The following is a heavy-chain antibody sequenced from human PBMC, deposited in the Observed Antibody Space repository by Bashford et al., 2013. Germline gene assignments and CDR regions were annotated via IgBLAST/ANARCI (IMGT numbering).Heavy chain of an antibody. D-gene: IGHD3-9*01. CDR2: INHSGST. CDR3: AREVDTIFTRDY. J-gene: IGHJ4*02. Sequence: SETLSLTCAVYGGSFYDFYWSWIRQTPGKGLEWIGEINHSGSTNYNPALKSRVVISVDTSKNQVSLKVFSVTAADTAMYYCAREVDTIFTRDYWGQGTLVTVSS. CDR1: GGSFYDFY. V-gene: IGHV4-34*01.